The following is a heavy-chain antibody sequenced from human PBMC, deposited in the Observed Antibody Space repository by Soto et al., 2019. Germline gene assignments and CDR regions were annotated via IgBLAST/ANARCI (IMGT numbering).Heavy chain of an antibody. CDR1: GFTFSSYA. Sequence: QVQLVESGGGVVQPGRSLRLSCAASGFTFSSYAMHWVRQAPGKGLEWVADISYDGSNKYYADSVKGRFTISRDNSKNTLYLQMNSLRAEDTAVYYCARDPSSYSSSWYRWFDPWGQGTLVTVSS. CDR2: ISYDGSNK. CDR3: ARDPSSYSSSWYRWFDP. V-gene: IGHV3-30-3*01. D-gene: IGHD6-13*01. J-gene: IGHJ5*02.